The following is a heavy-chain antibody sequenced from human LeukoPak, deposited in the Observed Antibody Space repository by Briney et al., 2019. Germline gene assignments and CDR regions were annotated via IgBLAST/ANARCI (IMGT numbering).Heavy chain of an antibody. CDR1: GFTFSSYG. V-gene: IGHV3-30*02. Sequence: GGSLRLSCAASGFTFSSYGMHWVRQAPGKGLEWVAFIRYDGSNEYYADSVKGRFTISRDNSKNTLYLQMNSLRAEDTAVYYCAKSMVSLYGMDVWGQGTTVTVSS. CDR3: AKSMVSLYGMDV. D-gene: IGHD5-18*01. CDR2: IRYDGSNE. J-gene: IGHJ6*02.